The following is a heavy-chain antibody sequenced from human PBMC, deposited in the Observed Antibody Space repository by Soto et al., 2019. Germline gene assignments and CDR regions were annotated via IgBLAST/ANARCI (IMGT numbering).Heavy chain of an antibody. CDR1: GGSILNYY. CDR2: IYDNGSA. J-gene: IGHJ6*02. V-gene: IGHV4-59*01. D-gene: IGHD2-21*01. CDR3: ARIGTQSLQPYGMDV. Sequence: SETLSLTCTVSGGSILNYYWSWIRQPPGEGLEWIAYIYDNGSANYNPSLRSRVTISVDLSKNQFALKLRSVTAADTAVYYCARIGTQSLQPYGMDVWGQGTTVTVSS.